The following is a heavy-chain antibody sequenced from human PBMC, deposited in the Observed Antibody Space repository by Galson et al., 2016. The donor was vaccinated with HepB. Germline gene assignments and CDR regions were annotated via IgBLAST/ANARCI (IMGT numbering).Heavy chain of an antibody. V-gene: IGHV4-34*01. D-gene: IGHD4-17*01. CDR3: ARGDNPDYGDYASAYYYMDV. CDR1: GGSFSGYY. J-gene: IGHJ6*03. CDR2: INHSGST. Sequence: SETLSLTCAVYGGSFSGYYWSWIRQPPGKGLEWIGGINHSGSTNYNPSLKSRVTISVDTSKNQFSLKLSSVTAADTAVYYCARGDNPDYGDYASAYYYMDVWGKGTTVTVSS.